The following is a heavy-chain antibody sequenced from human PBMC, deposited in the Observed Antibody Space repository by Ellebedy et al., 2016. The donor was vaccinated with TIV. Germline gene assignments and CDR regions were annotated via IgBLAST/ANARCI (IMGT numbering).Heavy chain of an antibody. J-gene: IGHJ4*02. CDR2: ISHTGGRT. CDR1: GFTFSSYA. D-gene: IGHD3-22*01. CDR3: AKGTGGGSDSSAPRYYFDY. Sequence: GESLKISCAASGFTFSSYAMSWVRQAPGKGLEWVSTISHTGGRTYYADSVGGRFTISRDNSKKTLYLQMNSLSAEDTAVYYCAKGTGGGSDSSAPRYYFDYWGLGALVTVSS. V-gene: IGHV3-23*01.